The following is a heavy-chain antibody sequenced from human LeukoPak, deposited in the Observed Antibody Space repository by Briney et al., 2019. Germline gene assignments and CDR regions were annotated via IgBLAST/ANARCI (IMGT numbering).Heavy chain of an antibody. V-gene: IGHV7-4-1*02. CDR1: GYTFTSYA. CDR2: INTNTGNP. D-gene: IGHD3-16*02. Sequence: ASVKVSCKASGYTFTSYAMNWVRQAPGQGLEWMGWINTNTGNPTYAQGFTGRFVLSLDTSVSTAYLQISSLKAEDTAVYYCARDMQDYVWGSYRYHEGADYWGQGTLVTVSS. J-gene: IGHJ4*02. CDR3: ARDMQDYVWGSYRYHEGADY.